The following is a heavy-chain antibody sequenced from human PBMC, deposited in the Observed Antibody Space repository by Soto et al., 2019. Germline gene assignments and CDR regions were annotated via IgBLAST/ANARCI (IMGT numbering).Heavy chain of an antibody. J-gene: IGHJ4*02. Sequence: ASVKVSCKASGYTFTNYAMHWVRQAPGQRLEWMGWISADNGNTKYSQKFQGRVTITRDTSASTAYMELSSLRSEDTAVYYCATGYCGGGSCYLVDYWGQGTLVTVSS. CDR2: ISADNGNT. CDR1: GYTFTNYA. D-gene: IGHD2-15*01. V-gene: IGHV1-3*01. CDR3: ATGYCGGGSCYLVDY.